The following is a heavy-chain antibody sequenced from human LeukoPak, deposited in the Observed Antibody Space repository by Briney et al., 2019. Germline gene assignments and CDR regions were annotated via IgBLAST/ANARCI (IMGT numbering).Heavy chain of an antibody. CDR2: INPNSGGT. CDR1: GYTFTGYF. J-gene: IGHJ4*02. Sequence: ASVKVSCTTSGYTFTGYFMHWLRQAPGQGLEWMGRINPNSGGTSYAQKFQGRVTMTRDTSISTAHMDVSSLTSDDTAVYYCARLKTGGTFPPHFDSWGAGTLVIVSA. V-gene: IGHV1-2*06. CDR3: ARLKTGGTFPPHFDS. D-gene: IGHD1-1*01.